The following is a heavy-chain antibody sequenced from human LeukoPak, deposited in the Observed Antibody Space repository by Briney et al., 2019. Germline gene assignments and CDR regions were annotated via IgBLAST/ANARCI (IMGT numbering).Heavy chain of an antibody. V-gene: IGHV4-4*02. Sequence: SETLSLTCAASGGSISSSNWWSWVRQPPGKGLEWIGEIYHSGSTNYNPSLKSRVTISVDKSKNQFSLKLSSVTAADTAVYYCARAPLWFGESSGYYWGQGTLVTVSS. CDR1: GGSISSSNW. J-gene: IGHJ4*02. CDR2: IYHSGST. D-gene: IGHD3-10*01. CDR3: ARAPLWFGESSGYY.